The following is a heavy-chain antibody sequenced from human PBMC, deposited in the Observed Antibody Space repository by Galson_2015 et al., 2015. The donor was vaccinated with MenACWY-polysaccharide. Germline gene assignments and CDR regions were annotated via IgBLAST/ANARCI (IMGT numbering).Heavy chain of an antibody. Sequence: SVKVSCKASGVTLNNFGLTWVRQAPGQGLEWMGGIIPPFGTARYGKNFQGRVTITADKLTNTTYMELSSLRPDDTAIYYCARCRYDSWSGYYVAGQFDPWGQGTQVTVST. CDR3: ARCRYDSWSGYYVAGQFDP. J-gene: IGHJ5*02. V-gene: IGHV1-69*06. CDR2: IIPPFGTA. D-gene: IGHD3-3*01. CDR1: GVTLNNFG.